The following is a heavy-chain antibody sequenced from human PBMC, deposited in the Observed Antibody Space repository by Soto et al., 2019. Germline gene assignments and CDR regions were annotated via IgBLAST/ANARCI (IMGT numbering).Heavy chain of an antibody. Sequence: EVQLVESGGGLVQPGGSLRLSCAASGFTFSSYWMHWVRQAPGKGLVWVSRINSDGSSTSYADSVKGRFTISRDNAKNTLYLQMNSLRAEDTAVYYCARTYPYYWMLYFDYWGQGTLVTVSS. D-gene: IGHD2-8*01. CDR1: GFTFSSYW. J-gene: IGHJ4*02. V-gene: IGHV3-74*01. CDR2: INSDGSST. CDR3: ARTYPYYWMLYFDY.